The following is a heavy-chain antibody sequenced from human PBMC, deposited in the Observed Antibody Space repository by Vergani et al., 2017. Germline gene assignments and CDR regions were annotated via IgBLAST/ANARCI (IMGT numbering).Heavy chain of an antibody. D-gene: IGHD3-9*01. CDR2: IYYSGST. CDR1: GGSISSSSYY. Sequence: QVQLQQWGAGLLKPSETLSLTCTVSGGSISSSSYYWGWIRQPPGKGLEWIGSIYYSGSTYYNPSLKSRVTISVDTSKNQFSLRLSSVTAADTAVYYCASPLLRYFDYGMDVWGQGTTVTVAS. CDR3: ASPLLRYFDYGMDV. V-gene: IGHV4-39*01. J-gene: IGHJ6*02.